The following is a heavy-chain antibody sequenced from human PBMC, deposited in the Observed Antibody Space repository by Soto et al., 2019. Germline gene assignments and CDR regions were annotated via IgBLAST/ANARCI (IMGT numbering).Heavy chain of an antibody. CDR3: ARAQTGNYVDY. Sequence: EVQLVESGGGLVQPGGSLRLSCAASGFTFSSYEMNWVRQAPGKGLEWVSYISSSGSTIYYADSVKGRFTISRDNAKNSLYLQMNSLRAEDTAVYYCARAQTGNYVDYWGQGTLVTVSS. CDR1: GFTFSSYE. J-gene: IGHJ4*02. V-gene: IGHV3-48*03. CDR2: ISSSGSTI.